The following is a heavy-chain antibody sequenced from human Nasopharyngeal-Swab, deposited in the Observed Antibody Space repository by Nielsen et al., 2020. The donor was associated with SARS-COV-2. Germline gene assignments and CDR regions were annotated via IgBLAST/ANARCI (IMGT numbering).Heavy chain of an antibody. D-gene: IGHD3-10*01. V-gene: IGHV3-21*01. CDR3: AKGYGSGSYLYYYYYYMDV. Sequence: VRQAPGKGLEWVSSISSSSSYIYYADSVKGRFTISRDNAKNSLYLQMNSLRAEDTAVYYCAKGYGSGSYLYYYYYYMDVWGKGTTVTVSS. CDR2: ISSSSSYI. J-gene: IGHJ6*03.